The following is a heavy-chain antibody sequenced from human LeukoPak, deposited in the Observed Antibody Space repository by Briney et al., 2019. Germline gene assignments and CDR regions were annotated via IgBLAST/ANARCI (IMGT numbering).Heavy chain of an antibody. V-gene: IGHV4-4*07. Sequence: PSETLSLTCTVSGVSISSYYWSWIRQPAGKGLEWIGRIHTSGSTNYNPSLKSRVTMSVDTSKNQFSLKLSSVTAADTAVYYCARSMYYYDSSGYQYDNAFDIWGQGTMVTVSS. J-gene: IGHJ3*02. D-gene: IGHD3-22*01. CDR3: ARSMYYYDSSGYQYDNAFDI. CDR2: IHTSGST. CDR1: GVSISSYY.